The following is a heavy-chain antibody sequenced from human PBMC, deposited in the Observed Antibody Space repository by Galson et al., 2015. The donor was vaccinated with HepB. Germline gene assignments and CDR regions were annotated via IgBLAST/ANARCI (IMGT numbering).Heavy chain of an antibody. J-gene: IGHJ6*02. CDR2: IWYDGSKK. V-gene: IGHV3-33*08. Sequence: SLRLSCAASGFTFSSYSMNWVRQAPGKGLEWVAIIWYDGSKKYYAESLKGRFTISRDNSKSTLYLEMNGLRAEDTAVYYCARVVQQLAYGMDVWGQGTTVTVSS. CDR1: GFTFSSYS. D-gene: IGHD6-13*01. CDR3: ARVVQQLAYGMDV.